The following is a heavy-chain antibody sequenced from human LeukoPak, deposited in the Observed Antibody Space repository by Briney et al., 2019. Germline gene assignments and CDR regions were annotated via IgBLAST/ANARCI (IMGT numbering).Heavy chain of an antibody. D-gene: IGHD2-8*01. J-gene: IGHJ3*02. CDR2: INTNSGGT. CDR1: GYTFTGDY. V-gene: IGHV1-2*02. CDR3: AREGVSGDAFDI. Sequence: ASVKVSCKASGYTFTGDYMHWVRQAPGQGLEWMGWINTNSGGTNSGQKFQGRVTMTRDTSISTAYMELSRLRSDETAVYYCAREGVSGDAFDIWGQGTMVTVSS.